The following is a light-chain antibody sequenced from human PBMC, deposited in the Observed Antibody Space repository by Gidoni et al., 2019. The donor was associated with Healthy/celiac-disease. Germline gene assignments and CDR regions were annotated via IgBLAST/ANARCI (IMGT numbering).Light chain of an antibody. CDR1: QSISSW. J-gene: IGKJ2*02. CDR2: DAS. CDR3: QQYNSIQGT. Sequence: DIQMTQSPSTLSASVGDRVTITCRASQSISSWLAWYQQKPGKAPKLLIYDASSLESGVPSRFSGSGSGTEFTLTISSLQPDDFATYYCQQYNSIQGTFXQXTKLEIK. V-gene: IGKV1-5*01.